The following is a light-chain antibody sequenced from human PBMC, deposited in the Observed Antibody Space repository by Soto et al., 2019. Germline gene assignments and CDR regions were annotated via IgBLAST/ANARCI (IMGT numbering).Light chain of an antibody. CDR1: QSVSSSY. Sequence: IVWTQSPGTLSLYPGERATLSCRASQSVSSSYLAWYQQKPGQAPRLLIYGAASRATGIPDRFSGSGSGTDFTLTISRLEPEDFAVYYCQQYGSSPWTFGQGTKVEIK. V-gene: IGKV3-20*01. CDR2: GAA. CDR3: QQYGSSPWT. J-gene: IGKJ1*01.